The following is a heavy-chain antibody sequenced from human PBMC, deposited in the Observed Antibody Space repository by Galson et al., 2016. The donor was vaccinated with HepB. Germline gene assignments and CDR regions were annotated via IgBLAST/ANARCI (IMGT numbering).Heavy chain of an antibody. CDR2: INGDGRVS. D-gene: IGHD2-15*01. V-gene: IGHV3-7*01. CDR1: GFTFGRWS. Sequence: LRLSCAASGFTFGRWSMNWVRQSPGKGLEWVANINGDGRVSYYLDSVRGRFTTSRDNAKNSLYLQMDSLRVEDTAVYYCARLKTGVSEDLLDVWGLGTTVTVSS. J-gene: IGHJ6*02. CDR3: ARLKTGVSEDLLDV.